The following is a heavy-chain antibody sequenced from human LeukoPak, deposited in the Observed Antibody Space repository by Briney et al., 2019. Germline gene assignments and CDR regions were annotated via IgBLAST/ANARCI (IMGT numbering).Heavy chain of an antibody. CDR2: IYYSGST. CDR1: GGSISSGGYY. Sequence: SSQTLSLTCTVPGGSISSGGYYWSWIRQHPGKGLEWIGYIYYSGSTYYNPSLKSRVTISVDTSKNQFSLKLSSVTAAGTAVYYCARVSVRGLNFDYWGQGTLVTVSS. D-gene: IGHD3-3*01. CDR3: ARVSVRGLNFDY. J-gene: IGHJ4*02. V-gene: IGHV4-31*03.